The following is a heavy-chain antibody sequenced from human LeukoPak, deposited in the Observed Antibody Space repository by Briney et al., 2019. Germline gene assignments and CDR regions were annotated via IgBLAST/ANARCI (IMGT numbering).Heavy chain of an antibody. D-gene: IGHD4-17*01. CDR3: AREGGSTVTRNWFDP. Sequence: ASVKVSCTASGYTFTSYDMHWVRQAPGQRLEWMGWINAGNGNTKYSQKFQGRVTITRDTSASTAYMELSSLRSEDTAVYYCAREGGSTVTRNWFDPWGQGTLVTVSS. J-gene: IGHJ5*02. CDR2: INAGNGNT. V-gene: IGHV1-3*01. CDR1: GYTFTSYD.